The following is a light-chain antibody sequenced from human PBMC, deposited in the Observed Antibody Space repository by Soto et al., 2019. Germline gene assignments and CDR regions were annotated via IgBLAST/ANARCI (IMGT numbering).Light chain of an antibody. CDR1: QSINIW. Sequence: DIQMTQSPSTLSAXVGDSVTITCRASQSINIWLAWYQQKPGKAPRLLIYKASTLQSGVPSRFSGSGSGTEFTLTISSLQPDDFATFYCQQYNSYPYTFGQGTKLEIK. CDR3: QQYNSYPYT. CDR2: KAS. J-gene: IGKJ2*01. V-gene: IGKV1-5*03.